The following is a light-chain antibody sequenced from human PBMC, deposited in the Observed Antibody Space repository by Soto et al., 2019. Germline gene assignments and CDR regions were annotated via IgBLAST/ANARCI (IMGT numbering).Light chain of an antibody. CDR2: GAS. Sequence: EIVLTQSPGTQSLSPGERATLSCRASQSVSSTFLAWYQQKPGQAPRLLIYGASSRATGIPDRFSGSGSGTDFTLTISRLEPEDFAVYYCQQYGPSPPFAFGPGTKVDVK. CDR1: QSVSSTF. CDR3: QQYGPSPPFA. J-gene: IGKJ3*01. V-gene: IGKV3-20*01.